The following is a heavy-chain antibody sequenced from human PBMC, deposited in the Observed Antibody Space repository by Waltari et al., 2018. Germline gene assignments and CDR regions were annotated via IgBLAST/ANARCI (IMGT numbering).Heavy chain of an antibody. V-gene: IGHV4-38-2*01. D-gene: IGHD6-19*01. CDR1: GYSISSGYY. CDR2: IYHSGST. J-gene: IGHJ6*02. CDR3: ASQQWLRAYYYYGMDV. Sequence: QVQLQESGPGLVKPSETLSLTCAVSGYSISSGYYWGWIRQPPGKGLEWIGSIYHSGSTYYNPPLKSRVTISVDTSKNQFSLKLSSVTAADTAVYYCASQQWLRAYYYYGMDVWGQGTTVTVSS.